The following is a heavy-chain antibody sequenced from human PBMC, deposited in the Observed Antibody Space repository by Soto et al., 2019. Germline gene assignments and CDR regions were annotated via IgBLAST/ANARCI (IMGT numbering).Heavy chain of an antibody. CDR1: GFMFTSSA. CDR2: LVVGSGNT. D-gene: IGHD3-3*01. CDR3: AAVPVLRFLKWLPAYFDY. Sequence: QMQVVQSGPEVKKPGTSVKVSCKTSGFMFTSSAVQWVRQARGQRLEWIGWLVVGSGNTNYAQHFQERVTLTRDMSTGTAYMELSSLRSDGTAVYYCAAVPVLRFLKWLPAYFDYWGQGTLVTVSS. V-gene: IGHV1-58*01. J-gene: IGHJ4*02.